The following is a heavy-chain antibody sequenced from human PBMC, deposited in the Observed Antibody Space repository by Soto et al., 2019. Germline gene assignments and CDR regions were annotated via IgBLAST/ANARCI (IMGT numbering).Heavy chain of an antibody. Sequence: ASVKVSCKASGYTFTSYYMHWVRQAPGQGLEWMGIINPSGGSTSYAQKFQGRVTMTRDTSTSTVYLQMNSLRAEDTAVYYCARENRKSGYCTTTSCPFDWWGQGIQVTVSS. CDR1: GYTFTSYY. CDR2: INPSGGST. CDR3: ARENRKSGYCTTTSCPFDW. J-gene: IGHJ4*02. V-gene: IGHV1-46*01. D-gene: IGHD2-2*01.